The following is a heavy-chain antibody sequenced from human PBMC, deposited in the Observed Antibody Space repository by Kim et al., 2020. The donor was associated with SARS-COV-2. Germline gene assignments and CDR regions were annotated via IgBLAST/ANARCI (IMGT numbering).Heavy chain of an antibody. J-gene: IGHJ4*02. V-gene: IGHV3-23*01. CDR1: GFTFDRYA. CDR3: EASDF. CDR2: ISADGSGT. Sequence: GGSLRLSCEASGFTFDRYAMSWARQAPGKGLEWVSTISADGSGTHYADSVKGRFIISRDNSKSTFFLHMNRLRAGDTAIYYCEASDFWGQGSLVTVPS.